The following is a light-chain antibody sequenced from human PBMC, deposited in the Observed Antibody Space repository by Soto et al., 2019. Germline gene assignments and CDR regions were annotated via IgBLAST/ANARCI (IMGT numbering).Light chain of an antibody. CDR3: SSSTSSSTLV. CDR2: EVS. J-gene: IGLJ3*02. Sequence: QSVLTQPASVSGSPGQSITISCTGTSSDVGAFNYVSWYQQHPGKAPKLIIFEVSDRPSGVSNRFSGSKSGNTASLTISGLLAEDEADYFCSSSTSSSTLVFGGGTKLTVL. CDR1: SSDVGAFNY. V-gene: IGLV2-14*01.